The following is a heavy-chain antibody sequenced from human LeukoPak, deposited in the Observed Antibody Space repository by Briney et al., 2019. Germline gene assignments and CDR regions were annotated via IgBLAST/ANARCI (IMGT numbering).Heavy chain of an antibody. J-gene: IGHJ4*02. D-gene: IGHD2-15*01. CDR3: ARELGGGSCFDY. Sequence: SETLSLTCTVSGGSISSYYWSWIRQPPGKGLEWIGYIYYSGSTNYNPSLKSRVTISVDTSKNQFSLKLSSVTAADTAVYYCARELGGGSCFDYWGQGTLVTVSS. CDR2: IYYSGST. CDR1: GGSISSYY. V-gene: IGHV4-59*01.